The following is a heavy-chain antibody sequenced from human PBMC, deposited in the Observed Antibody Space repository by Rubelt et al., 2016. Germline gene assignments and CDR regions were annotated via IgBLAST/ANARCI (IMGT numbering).Heavy chain of an antibody. V-gene: IGHV1-18*01. CDR1: GYTFTSYG. J-gene: IGHJ4*02. CDR2: ISAYNGNP. Sequence: QVQLVQSGAEVKKPGASVKVSCKASGYTFTSYGISWVRQAPGQGLEWMGWISAYNGNPNYAQKLQGRVTTTTATSTGTAYMELRSQRSDDAAVYYCAGDALPVRGVIMTPTHWGQGTLVTVSS. CDR3: AGDALPVRGVIMTPTH. D-gene: IGHD3-10*01.